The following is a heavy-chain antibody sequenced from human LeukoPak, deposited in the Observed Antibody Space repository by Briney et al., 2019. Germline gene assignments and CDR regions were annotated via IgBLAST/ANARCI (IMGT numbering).Heavy chain of an antibody. V-gene: IGHV4-39*01. Sequence: SETLSLTCTVSGGSISSGHYWWAWLRQSPGQGLDWIGSVFYSGNTHYKPSLQRRVFISVDTSKNQFSLEFNSVTDADTAVYYCARQRGVGSWSFDYWGQGTLVPVSS. D-gene: IGHD2-15*01. CDR1: GGSISSGHYW. CDR3: ARQRGVGSWSFDY. J-gene: IGHJ4*02. CDR2: VFYSGNT.